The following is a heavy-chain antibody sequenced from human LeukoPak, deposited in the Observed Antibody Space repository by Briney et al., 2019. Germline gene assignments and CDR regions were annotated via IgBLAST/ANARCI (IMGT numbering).Heavy chain of an antibody. CDR1: GGSISSSSYY. Sequence: SETLSLTCTVSGGSISSSSYYWGWIRQPPGKGLEWIGSIYYSGSTYYNPSLKSRFTMSVDTSKNQFSLRLTSVTAADTAVYYCARGDSDALDIWGQGKMVTVSS. J-gene: IGHJ3*02. CDR2: IYYSGST. CDR3: ARGDSDALDI. V-gene: IGHV4-39*07.